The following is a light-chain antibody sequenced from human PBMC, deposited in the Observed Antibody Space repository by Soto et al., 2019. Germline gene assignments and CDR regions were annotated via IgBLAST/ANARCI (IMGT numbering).Light chain of an antibody. J-gene: IGKJ2*02. CDR1: QSIRTY. V-gene: IGKV1-39*01. CDR3: QQTYSTPCT. CDR2: AAS. Sequence: DIQMTQSPSSLSASVGDRVTMNCRASQSIRTYLNWYQQRPGRAPKLLIYAASSLHSGVPSRFSGSGSGTDFTLTITSLKPEDFATYYCQQTYSTPCTFGQGTKLEIK.